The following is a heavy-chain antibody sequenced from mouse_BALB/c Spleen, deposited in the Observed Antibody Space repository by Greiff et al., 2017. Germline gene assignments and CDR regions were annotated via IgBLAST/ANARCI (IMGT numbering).Heavy chain of an antibody. CDR1: GYSLTGYN. Sequence: VQLKESGPELGKPGASVKISCKASGYSLTGYNMYWVKQSHRKSLEWIGYIDPYNGGTSYNQKSKGKATLTVDKSSSTAYMHLNSLTSEDSAIYYCARGTTAYAMDYWGQGTSVTVSS. J-gene: IGHJ4*01. CDR3: ARGTTAYAMDY. V-gene: IGHV1S135*01. D-gene: IGHD1-2*01. CDR2: IDPYNGGT.